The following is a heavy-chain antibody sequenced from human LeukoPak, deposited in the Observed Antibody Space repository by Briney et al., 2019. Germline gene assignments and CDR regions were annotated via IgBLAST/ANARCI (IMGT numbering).Heavy chain of an antibody. CDR1: GFTFSSYN. CDR2: ISRSSDII. J-gene: IGHJ4*02. D-gene: IGHD3-22*01. CDR3: ARDTPTGSGYYFPSVVDY. V-gene: IGHV3-48*01. Sequence: GGSLRLSCAASGFTFSSYNMNWVRQAPGKGLEWISYISRSSDIIYYGDSVKGRFTISRDNAKNSLYLQMNSLRAEDTAVYYCARDTPTGSGYYFPSVVDYWGQGTLVTVSS.